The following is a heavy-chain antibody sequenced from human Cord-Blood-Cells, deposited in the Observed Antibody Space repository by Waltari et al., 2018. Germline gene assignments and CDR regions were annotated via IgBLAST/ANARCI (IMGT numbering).Heavy chain of an antibody. Sequence: EVQLLESGGGLVQPGGSLRLSCAASGFTFSSHAMSWVRQAPGKGLEGVSAISGSGGSTYYADSVKGRFTISRDNSKNTLYLQMNSLRAEDTAVYYCAKDTYYDFWSGWGQGTLVTVSS. J-gene: IGHJ4*02. V-gene: IGHV3-23*01. CDR1: GFTFSSHA. CDR2: ISGSGGST. D-gene: IGHD3-3*01. CDR3: AKDTYYDFWSG.